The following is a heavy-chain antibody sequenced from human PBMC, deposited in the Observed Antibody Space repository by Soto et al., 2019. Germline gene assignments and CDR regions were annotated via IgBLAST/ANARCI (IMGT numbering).Heavy chain of an antibody. V-gene: IGHV3-48*04. CDR1: GFTFSSYS. CDR2: ISSSSSTI. Sequence: GGSLRLSCAASGFTFSSYSMNWVRQAPGKGLELVSYISSSSSTIYYADSVKGRFTISRDNAKNSLYLQMNSLRAEDTAVYYCARRVKWELLYVDYWGQGTLVTVSS. CDR3: ARRVKWELLYVDY. J-gene: IGHJ4*02. D-gene: IGHD1-26*01.